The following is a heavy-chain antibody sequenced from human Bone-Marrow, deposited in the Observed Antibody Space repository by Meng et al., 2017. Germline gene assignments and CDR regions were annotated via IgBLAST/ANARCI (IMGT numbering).Heavy chain of an antibody. CDR3: ARDEDISAAGKLFGDY. Sequence: CGDEVKNPGAQVKVSCKPSGYNFPDYNKHVVRRAPGQGLEWMGRINPKSGDTHYAQKFQARVTMTGDTSISTAYMELSGLRSDDTAMYYCARDEDISAAGKLFGDYWGQGTLVTVSS. V-gene: IGHV1-2*06. J-gene: IGHJ4*02. CDR2: INPKSGDT. CDR1: GYNFPDYN. D-gene: IGHD6-25*01.